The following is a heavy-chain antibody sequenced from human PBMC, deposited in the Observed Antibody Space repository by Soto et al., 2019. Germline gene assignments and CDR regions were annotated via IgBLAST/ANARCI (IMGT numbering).Heavy chain of an antibody. Sequence: ASVKVSCKASGYTFTKYYVLWVRQAPGQGLEWVGRINPNTGGTNYAQKFQDRVTMTRDTSITTAYMELSRLRSDDTAVYYCAXQLAYCGGDCYTEPIDYWGQGTQVTVSS. V-gene: IGHV1-2*06. D-gene: IGHD2-21*02. CDR1: GYTFTKYY. CDR3: AXQLAYCGGDCYTEPIDY. J-gene: IGHJ4*02. CDR2: INPNTGGT.